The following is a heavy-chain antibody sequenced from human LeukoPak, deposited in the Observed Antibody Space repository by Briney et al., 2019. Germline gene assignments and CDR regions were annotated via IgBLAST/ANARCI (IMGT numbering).Heavy chain of an antibody. V-gene: IGHV3-23*01. D-gene: IGHD2-15*01. CDR3: ASFVVVVAATDY. CDR1: GFTFSSYA. J-gene: IGHJ4*02. CDR2: ISGSGGST. Sequence: GGSLRLSCATSGFTFSSYAMSWVRQAPGKGLEWVSAISGSGGSTYYADSVKGRFTISRDNSKNTLYLQMNSLRAEDTAVYYCASFVVVVAATDYWGQGTLVTVSS.